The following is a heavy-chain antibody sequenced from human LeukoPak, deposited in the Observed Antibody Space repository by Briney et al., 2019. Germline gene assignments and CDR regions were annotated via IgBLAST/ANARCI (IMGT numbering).Heavy chain of an antibody. V-gene: IGHV1-3*01. J-gene: IGHJ4*02. CDR1: GYTFTNYA. D-gene: IGHD2-21*01. Sequence: ASVKVSCKASGYTFTNYAMNWARQAPGQRLEWMGWINAGNGKTKSSQRFQGRVTITRDTSASTAYMELNSLRSEDTAVYYCARGIWSSHNKEYYFDSWGQGSLVTVSS. CDR2: INAGNGKT. CDR3: ARGIWSSHNKEYYFDS.